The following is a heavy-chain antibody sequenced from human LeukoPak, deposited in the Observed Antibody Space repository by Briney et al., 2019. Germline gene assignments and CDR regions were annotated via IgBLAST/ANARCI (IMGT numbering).Heavy chain of an antibody. D-gene: IGHD6-13*01. CDR3: ARIMTQQMVFDY. Sequence: GGSLRLSCAASGSTFSSYEMNWVRQAPGKGLEWVSYISSSGSTIYYADSVKGRFTISRDNAKNSLYLQMNSLKAEDTAVYYCARIMTQQMVFDYWGQGTLVTVSS. CDR2: ISSSGSTI. J-gene: IGHJ4*02. CDR1: GSTFSSYE. V-gene: IGHV3-48*03.